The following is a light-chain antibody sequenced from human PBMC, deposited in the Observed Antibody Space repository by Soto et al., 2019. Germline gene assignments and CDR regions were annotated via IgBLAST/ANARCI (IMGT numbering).Light chain of an antibody. CDR2: SAT. J-gene: IGLJ2*01. Sequence: QAVVTQEPSLAVSPGGTVTLTCASSAGAVTSNSYPGWFQQKPGQAPRPLIHSATDKHPWTPARFSGSLLGGKAALTLSGVQPEDEADYYCLLYFSGGRGVFGGGTQLTVL. CDR3: LLYFSGGRGV. V-gene: IGLV7-43*01. CDR1: AGAVTSNSY.